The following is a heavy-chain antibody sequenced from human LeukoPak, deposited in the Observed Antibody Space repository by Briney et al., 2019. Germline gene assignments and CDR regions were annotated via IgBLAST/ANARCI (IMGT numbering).Heavy chain of an antibody. CDR2: IYYSGTT. CDR1: GGSISSYY. Sequence: SETLSLTCTVSGGSISSYYWSWTRQPPGKGLEWIGYIYYSGTTNYNPSLKSRVTISVDTSKNQFSLKLSSVTAADTAVYYCARGVYIAAAQYGYWGQGTLVTVSS. D-gene: IGHD6-13*01. CDR3: ARGVYIAAAQYGY. V-gene: IGHV4-59*01. J-gene: IGHJ4*02.